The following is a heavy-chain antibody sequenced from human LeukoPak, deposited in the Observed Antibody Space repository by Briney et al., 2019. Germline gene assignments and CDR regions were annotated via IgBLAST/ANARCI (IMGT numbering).Heavy chain of an antibody. CDR3: AKSILSYYYGMDV. V-gene: IGHV3-23*01. CDR2: ISGSGGSA. D-gene: IGHD2/OR15-2a*01. J-gene: IGHJ6*02. CDR1: GFTFSSYA. Sequence: GGSLRLSCAASGFTFSSYAMSWVRQAPGKGLEWVSAISGSGGSAYYADSVKGRFTISRDNSKNTLHLQMNSLRAEDAAVYYCAKSILSYYYGMDVWGQGTTVTVSS.